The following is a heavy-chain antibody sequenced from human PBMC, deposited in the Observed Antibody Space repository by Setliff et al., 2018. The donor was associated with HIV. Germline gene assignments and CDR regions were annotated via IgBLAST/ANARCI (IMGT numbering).Heavy chain of an antibody. J-gene: IGHJ4*02. Sequence: SETLSLTCAVSGDSIGAYSWHWLRQPPGKGLEWIGYIYGSGSTGYNPSLTSRVAMSTDTPNNRFALKLTSVTAADTAVYYCASRRAAMWRGLFVGFENWGQGTLVTVSS. V-gene: IGHV4-4*09. CDR3: ASRRAAMWRGLFVGFEN. CDR1: GDSIGAYS. D-gene: IGHD1-26*01. CDR2: IYGSGST.